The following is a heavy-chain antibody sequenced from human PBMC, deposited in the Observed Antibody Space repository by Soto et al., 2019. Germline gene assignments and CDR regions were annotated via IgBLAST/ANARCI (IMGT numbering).Heavy chain of an antibody. CDR1: GFTFSSYA. Sequence: GGSLRLSCAASGFTFSSYAMSWVRQAPGKGLEWDSAISGSGGSTYYADSVKGRFTISRDNSKNTLFLQMNSLRAEDTALYYCAKVLGYCSSTSCYGPFDYWGQGTLVTVSS. CDR2: ISGSGGST. V-gene: IGHV3-23*01. D-gene: IGHD2-2*01. J-gene: IGHJ4*02. CDR3: AKVLGYCSSTSCYGPFDY.